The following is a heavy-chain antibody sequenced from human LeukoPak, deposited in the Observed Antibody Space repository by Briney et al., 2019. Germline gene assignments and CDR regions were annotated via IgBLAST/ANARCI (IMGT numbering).Heavy chain of an antibody. V-gene: IGHV4-30-4*01. CDR3: ATTVDQSSYFDY. J-gene: IGHJ4*02. Sequence: SETLSLTCTGSGGSISSGDYYWGWIRQPPGEGLEWIGYIYYSGSTYYNPSLKSRVTISVDTSKNQFSLKLSSVTAADTAVYYCATTVDQSSYFDYWGQGTLVTVSS. CDR2: IYYSGST. D-gene: IGHD1/OR15-1a*01. CDR1: GGSISSGDYY.